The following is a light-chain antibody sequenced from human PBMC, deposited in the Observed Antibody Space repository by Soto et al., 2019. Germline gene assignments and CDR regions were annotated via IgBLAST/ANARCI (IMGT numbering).Light chain of an antibody. J-gene: IGKJ5*01. Sequence: EVVMTQSPATLSVSPGERATLSCRASQTVSRNLAWYQQRPGQAPRLLIYDASHRAAGIPARFSGSGFGTDFTLTISSLEPEDAAVYYCQQRSNWPPITFGQGTRLEIK. V-gene: IGKV3-11*01. CDR3: QQRSNWPPIT. CDR2: DAS. CDR1: QTVSRN.